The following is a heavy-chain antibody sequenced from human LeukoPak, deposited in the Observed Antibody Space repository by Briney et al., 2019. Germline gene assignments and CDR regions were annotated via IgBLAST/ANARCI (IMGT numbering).Heavy chain of an antibody. Sequence: TLSLTCTVSGGSISSGSYYWSWIRQPAGTGLEWFVRIYTSGRTNYNPSLKSRVTISVDTSKNQFSLKLSSVTAADTAVYYCARAVHYSGTSDQYTGGWYYFDFWGQGTRVTVSS. V-gene: IGHV4-61*02. CDR2: IYTSGRT. D-gene: IGHD3-10*01. J-gene: IGHJ4*02. CDR1: GGSISSGSYY. CDR3: ARAVHYSGTSDQYTGGWYYFDF.